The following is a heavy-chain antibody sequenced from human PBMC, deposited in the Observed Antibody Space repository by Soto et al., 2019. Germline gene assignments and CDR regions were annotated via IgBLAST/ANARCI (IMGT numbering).Heavy chain of an antibody. CDR3: ARDTSRRQIYHGMDV. J-gene: IGHJ6*02. CDR1: GYRFRSYY. CDR2: FNPAIGRT. D-gene: IGHD1-1*01. V-gene: IGHV1-46*01. Sequence: QVRLVQSGAEVKKPGASVTVSCKASGYRFRSYYVHWVRQAPGQGLEWIAVFNPAIGRTTYAETFHGRITITTDTSTSIVFMELSSLRSEDTAVYFCARDTSRRQIYHGMDVWGQGTMVTVSS.